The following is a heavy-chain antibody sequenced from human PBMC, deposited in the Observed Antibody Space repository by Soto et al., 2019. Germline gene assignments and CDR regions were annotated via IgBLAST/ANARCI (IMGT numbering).Heavy chain of an antibody. CDR1: GFTFSNAW. Sequence: GGSLRLSCAASGFTFSNAWMSWVRQAPGKGLEWVGLIKRKTDGGTKDDPAPVKGRFTISRDDSKNTLYLQMNSLKPEDTAVYYCTTGSPIPAAFDIWGQGTMVTVSS. CDR3: TTGSPIPAAFDI. J-gene: IGHJ3*02. V-gene: IGHV3-15*01. D-gene: IGHD6-19*01. CDR2: IKRKTDGGTK.